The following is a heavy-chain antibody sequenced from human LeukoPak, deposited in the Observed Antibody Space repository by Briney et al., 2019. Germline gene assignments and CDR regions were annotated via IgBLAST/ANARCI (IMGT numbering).Heavy chain of an antibody. J-gene: IGHJ4*02. CDR2: IYSGGST. Sequence: GGSLRLSCAASGFTVSSNYMSWVRQAPGKGLEWVSVIYSGGSTYYADSVKGRFTISRDNSKNTLYLQMNSLRAEDKAVYYCARDDPNYYGSGSYGYWGQGTLVTVSS. CDR1: GFTVSSNY. CDR3: ARDDPNYYGSGSYGY. D-gene: IGHD3-10*01. V-gene: IGHV3-53*01.